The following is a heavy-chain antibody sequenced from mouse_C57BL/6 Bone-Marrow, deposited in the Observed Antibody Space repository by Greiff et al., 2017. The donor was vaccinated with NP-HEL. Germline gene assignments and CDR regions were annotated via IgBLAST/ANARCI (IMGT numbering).Heavy chain of an antibody. CDR2: ISSGGSYT. J-gene: IGHJ1*03. CDR1: GFTFSSYG. D-gene: IGHD1-1*01. V-gene: IGHV5-6*01. Sequence: EVKLVESGGDLVKPGGSLKLSCAASGFTFSSYGMSWVRQTPDKRLAWVATISSGGSYTYYPDSVKGRFTISRDNAKNTLYLQMSSLKSEDTAMYYCARPYYGSSPWYFDVWGTGTTVTVSS. CDR3: ARPYYGSSPWYFDV.